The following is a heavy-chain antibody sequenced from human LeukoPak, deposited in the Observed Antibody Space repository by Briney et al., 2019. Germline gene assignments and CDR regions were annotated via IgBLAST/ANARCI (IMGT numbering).Heavy chain of an antibody. CDR1: ALTFSNAW. J-gene: IGHJ4*02. V-gene: IGHV3-15*01. D-gene: IGHD1-7*01. CDR3: TTDWNYPYYFDY. CDR2: IKSKTDGGTT. Sequence: GGSLRLSCAASALTFSNAWMSWVRQAPEKGLEWVGHIKSKTDGGTTDYAAPVKGRFAISRDDSKNTLYLQMNSLKTEDTAVYYCTTDWNYPYYFDYWGQGTLVTVSS.